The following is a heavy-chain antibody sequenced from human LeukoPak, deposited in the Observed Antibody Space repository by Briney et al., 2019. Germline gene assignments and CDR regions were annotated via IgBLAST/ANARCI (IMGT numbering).Heavy chain of an antibody. J-gene: IGHJ4*02. CDR1: GFTFSSFW. V-gene: IGHV3-7*01. CDR3: AEGGY. Sequence: GGSLRLSCVASGFTFSSFWMSWVRQAPGKGLEWVASIKPDGSEKYYVDSLRGRFTISRDDARNSLYLQMNSLRAEDTAVYYCAEGGYWGQGTLVTVSS. CDR2: IKPDGSEK.